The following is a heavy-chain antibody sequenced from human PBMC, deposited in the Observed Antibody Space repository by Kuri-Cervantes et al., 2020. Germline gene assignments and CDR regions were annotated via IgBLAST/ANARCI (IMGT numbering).Heavy chain of an antibody. CDR3: ARVGWGNNWNFIQDGWFDP. CDR1: GFTFSSYA. Sequence: GGSLRLSCAASGFTFSSYAISWVRQAPGQGLEWMGGIIPIFGTANYAQKFQGRVTITADESTSTAYMELSSLRSEDTAVYYCARVGWGNNWNFIQDGWFDPWGQGTLVTVSS. D-gene: IGHD1-1*01. CDR2: IIPIFGTA. J-gene: IGHJ5*02. V-gene: IGHV1-69*01.